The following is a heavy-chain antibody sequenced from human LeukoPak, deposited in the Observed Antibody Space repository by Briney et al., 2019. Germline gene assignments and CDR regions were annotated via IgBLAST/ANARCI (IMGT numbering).Heavy chain of an antibody. D-gene: IGHD6-13*01. CDR3: VHKDSSTTGNGFDL. V-gene: IGHV2-5*02. CDR2: IYGDDDK. J-gene: IGHJ3*01. CDR1: GFSLTTSGVG. Sequence: SGPTLVNPTQTLTLTCTFSGFSLTTSGVGVGWIRQPPGKALEWLALIYGDDDKRYSPSLKSRLTISKDTSKNQVVLSMTNMDSVDTATYYCVHKDSSTTGNGFDLWGQGTMVTVSS.